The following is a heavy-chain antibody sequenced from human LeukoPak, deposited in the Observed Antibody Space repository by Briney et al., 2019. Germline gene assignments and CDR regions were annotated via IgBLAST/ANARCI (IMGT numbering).Heavy chain of an antibody. CDR2: IKQDGSEK. V-gene: IGHV3-7*01. J-gene: IGHJ4*02. D-gene: IGHD3-10*01. Sequence: PGGSLRLSCVASGFSFTSYWMTWVRQVPGKGLEWVANIKQDGSEKYYVDSVKGRFTISRDNGKKSLYLQMNNLRAEDTAVTYCVGDWGHAGNYGGQGTLVPVSS. CDR1: GFSFTSYW. CDR3: VGDWGHAGNY.